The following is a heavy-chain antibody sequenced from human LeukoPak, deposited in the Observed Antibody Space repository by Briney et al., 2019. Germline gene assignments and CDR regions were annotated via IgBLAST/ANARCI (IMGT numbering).Heavy chain of an antibody. CDR2: ISAYNGNT. CDR1: GYTFTSYG. Sequence: GASVKVSCKASGYTFTSYGISWVRQAPGQGLEWMGWISAYNGNTNYAQKLQGRVTMTTDTSTSTAYMEVWSLRSDDTAVYYCARSYCSSTSCYSRYFDYWGQGTLVTVSS. CDR3: ARSYCSSTSCYSRYFDY. J-gene: IGHJ4*02. V-gene: IGHV1-18*01. D-gene: IGHD2-2*01.